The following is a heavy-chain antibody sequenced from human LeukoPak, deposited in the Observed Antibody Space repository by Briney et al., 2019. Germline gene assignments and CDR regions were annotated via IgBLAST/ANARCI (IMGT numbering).Heavy chain of an antibody. CDR3: ARGASCGGDYYPH. CDR1: GFSVRSSY. V-gene: IGHV3-53*01. Sequence: GGSLRLSCEASGFSVRSSYMSWVRQAPGKGLEWVSVIYTSDSTHYADSVKGRFIISRDNSRNTLYLQMNSLRAEDTAVYYCARGASCGGDYYPHWGQGTLVTVSS. CDR2: IYTSDST. J-gene: IGHJ4*02. D-gene: IGHD2-21*02.